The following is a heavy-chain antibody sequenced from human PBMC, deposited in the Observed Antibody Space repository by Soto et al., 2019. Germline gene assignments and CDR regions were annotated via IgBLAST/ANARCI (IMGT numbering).Heavy chain of an antibody. J-gene: IGHJ4*02. Sequence: QVQLVESGGGVVQPGRSLRLSCAASGFTFSSYGMHWVRQAPGKGLEWVAVISYDGSNKYYADSVKGRFTISRDNSKNTLYLQMNSLRAEDTAVYYCAKERYGDGGGFDYWGQGTLVTVSS. CDR3: AKERYGDGGGFDY. D-gene: IGHD4-17*01. CDR1: GFTFSSYG. V-gene: IGHV3-30*18. CDR2: ISYDGSNK.